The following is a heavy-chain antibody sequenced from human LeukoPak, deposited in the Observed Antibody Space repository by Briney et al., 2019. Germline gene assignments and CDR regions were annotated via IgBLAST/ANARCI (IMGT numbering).Heavy chain of an antibody. J-gene: IGHJ4*02. V-gene: IGHV1-2*02. CDR2: INPNSGGT. CDR3: AIGVVTEAYDSWGGFDY. D-gene: IGHD2-21*02. CDR1: GYTFTGYY. Sequence: ASVKVSCKASGYTFTGYYMHWVRQAPGQGLEWMGWINPNSGGTNYAQKFQGRVTMTRDMSISTAYMELSRLRSDDTAVYYCAIGVVTEAYDSWGGFDYWGQGTLVTVSS.